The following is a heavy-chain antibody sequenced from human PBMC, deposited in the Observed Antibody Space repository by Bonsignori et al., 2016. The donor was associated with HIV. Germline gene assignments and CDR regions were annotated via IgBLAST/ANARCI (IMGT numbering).Heavy chain of an antibody. Sequence: WVRQAPGQGLEWMGWISAYNGNTNYAQKLQGRVTMTTDTSTSTAYMELRSLRSDDTAVYYCARDRISSFGFGSTEFQHWGQGTLVTVSS. CDR3: ARDRISSFGFGSTEFQH. J-gene: IGHJ1*01. D-gene: IGHD3-10*01. CDR2: ISAYNGNT. V-gene: IGHV1-18*01.